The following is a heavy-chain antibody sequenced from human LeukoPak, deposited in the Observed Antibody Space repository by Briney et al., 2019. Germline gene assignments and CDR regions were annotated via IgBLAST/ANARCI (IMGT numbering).Heavy chain of an antibody. CDR2: IYYSGST. CDR3: ARGGGSFDY. CDR1: GGSIVNYY. D-gene: IGHD3-16*01. Sequence: SETLSLTCTVSGGSIVNYYWSWIRQPPGKGLEWIGYIYYSGSTIYNPSLKSRVTISVDTSKNQFSLKLNSVTAADTAVYYCARGGGSFDYWGQGTLVTVSS. V-gene: IGHV4-59*01. J-gene: IGHJ4*02.